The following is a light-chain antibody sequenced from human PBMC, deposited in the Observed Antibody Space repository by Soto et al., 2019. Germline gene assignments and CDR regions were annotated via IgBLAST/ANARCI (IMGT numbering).Light chain of an antibody. CDR1: SSDVGGYKY. Sequence: QSALTQPPSASGSPGQSVIISCTGTSSDVGGYKYVSWYQQHPGKAPKLMIFEVHKRPSGVPDRFSGSKSGNTASLTVSGLQAEDEADYYCSSYGGTNNLLFGGGTKLTVL. CDR3: SSYGGTNNLL. CDR2: EVH. J-gene: IGLJ2*01. V-gene: IGLV2-8*01.